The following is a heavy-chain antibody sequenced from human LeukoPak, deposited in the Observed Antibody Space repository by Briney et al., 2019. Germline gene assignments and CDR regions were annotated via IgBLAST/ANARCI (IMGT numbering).Heavy chain of an antibody. CDR3: ARNRGGDYFDY. D-gene: IGHD2/OR15-2a*01. V-gene: IGHV4-59*01. CDR1: GDSITDYY. J-gene: IGHJ4*02. Sequence: PSETLSLTCTVSGDSITDYYWSWIRQPPGKGLEWIGYVYYSGSTNYNPSLKSRVTISVDTSKNQFSLRLSSVTAADTAVYYCARNRGGDYFDYWGQGTLVTVSS. CDR2: VYYSGST.